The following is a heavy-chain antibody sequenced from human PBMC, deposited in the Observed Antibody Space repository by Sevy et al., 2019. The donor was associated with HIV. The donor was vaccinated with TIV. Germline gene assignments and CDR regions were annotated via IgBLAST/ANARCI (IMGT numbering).Heavy chain of an antibody. CDR1: GFTFSSYA. Sequence: GGSLRLSCAASGFTFSSYATHWVRQAPGKGLEWVAVISYDGSNKYYADSVKGRFTISRDNSKNTLYLQMNSLRAEDTXXYYCAXGXSGXXSKXYXXXXXXQGTTVTVSS. CDR2: ISYDGSNK. J-gene: IGHJ6*01. CDR3: AXGXSGXXSKXYXXXX. V-gene: IGHV3-30-3*01. D-gene: IGHD3-10*01.